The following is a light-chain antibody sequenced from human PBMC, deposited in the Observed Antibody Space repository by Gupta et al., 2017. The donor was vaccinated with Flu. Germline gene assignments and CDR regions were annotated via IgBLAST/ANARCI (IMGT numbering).Light chain of an antibody. CDR3: AAWDDSLSGVV. Sequence: QSVLTQPPSASGTPGQRVTISCSGSSSNIGDNPVNWYQQLPGTAPTLLIYRNNQRPSGVPDRFSGSKSGTSASLAISGLQSEDEADYSCAAWDDSLSGVVFGGGTKLTVL. CDR1: SSNIGDNP. CDR2: RNN. V-gene: IGLV1-44*01. J-gene: IGLJ2*01.